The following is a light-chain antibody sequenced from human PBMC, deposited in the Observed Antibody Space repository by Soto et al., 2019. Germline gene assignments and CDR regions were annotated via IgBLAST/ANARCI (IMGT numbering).Light chain of an antibody. CDR1: QSVSSSF. V-gene: IGKV3-20*01. Sequence: EIVLTQSPGTLSLSPGEIATLSCRASQSVSSSFLAWYQQKPGQAPRLLIYGASSRATGIPDRFSGSGSGTDFTLTISRLEPEDVAVYYCQQYGSSTLTFGGGTKVEIK. CDR3: QQYGSSTLT. J-gene: IGKJ4*01. CDR2: GAS.